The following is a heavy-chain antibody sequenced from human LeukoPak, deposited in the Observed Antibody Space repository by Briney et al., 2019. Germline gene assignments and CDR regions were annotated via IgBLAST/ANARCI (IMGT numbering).Heavy chain of an antibody. CDR2: INPDSGGT. D-gene: IGHD6-13*01. CDR3: ARGPIAAAGDY. Sequence: GASVKVSCKASGYTFTGYYMHWVRQAPGQGLEWMGWINPDSGGTSYAQKFQGRVTMTRDTSISTAYMELSRLRSDDTAVYYCARGPIAAAGDYWGQGTLVTVSS. CDR1: GYTFTGYY. V-gene: IGHV1-2*02. J-gene: IGHJ4*02.